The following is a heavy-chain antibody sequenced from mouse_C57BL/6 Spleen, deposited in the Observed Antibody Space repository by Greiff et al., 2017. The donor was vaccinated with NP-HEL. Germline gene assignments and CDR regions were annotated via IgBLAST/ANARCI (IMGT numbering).Heavy chain of an antibody. J-gene: IGHJ2*01. CDR1: GYAFSSSW. CDR3: ARGMITRGSYYYFDY. D-gene: IGHD2-4*01. CDR2: IYPGDGDT. V-gene: IGHV1-82*01. Sequence: QVQLQQSGPELVKPGASVKISCKASGYAFSSSWMNWVKQRPGKGLEWIGRIYPGDGDTNYNGKFKGKATLTADKSSSTAYMQLSSLTSEDSAVYFCARGMITRGSYYYFDYRGQGTTLTVSS.